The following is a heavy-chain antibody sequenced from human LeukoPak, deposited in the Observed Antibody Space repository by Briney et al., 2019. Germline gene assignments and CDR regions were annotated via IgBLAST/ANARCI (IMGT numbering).Heavy chain of an antibody. Sequence: ASVKVSCKASGGTFSSYAISWVRQAPGQGLEWMGGIIPIFGTANYAQKFQGRVTITADESTSTAYMELSSLRSEDTAVYYCARDRYCGGDCYSCCVEYFQHWGQGTLVTVSS. CDR1: GGTFSSYA. CDR2: IIPIFGTA. D-gene: IGHD2-21*02. V-gene: IGHV1-69*13. CDR3: ARDRYCGGDCYSCCVEYFQH. J-gene: IGHJ1*01.